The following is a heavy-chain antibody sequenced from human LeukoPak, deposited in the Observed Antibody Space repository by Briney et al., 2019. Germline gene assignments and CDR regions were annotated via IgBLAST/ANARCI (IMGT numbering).Heavy chain of an antibody. V-gene: IGHV3-53*01. CDR2: IYSGGST. CDR1: GFTVSSNY. Sequence: GGSLGLSCAASGFTVSSNYMSWVRQAPGKGLEWVSVIYSGGSTYYADSVKGRFTISRDNSKNTLYLQMNSLRAEDTAVYYCARALGYADILTGYRSYYFDYWGQGTLVTVSS. J-gene: IGHJ4*02. CDR3: ARALGYADILTGYRSYYFDY. D-gene: IGHD3-9*01.